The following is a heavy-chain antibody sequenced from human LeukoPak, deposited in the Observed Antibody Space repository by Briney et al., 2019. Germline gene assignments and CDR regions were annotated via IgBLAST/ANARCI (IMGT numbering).Heavy chain of an antibody. CDR1: DDSISSHY. D-gene: IGHD4-17*01. J-gene: IGHJ3*02. CDR2: ISYIGRT. Sequence: KTSETPSLTCAVSDDSISSHYWTWIRQPPGKGLEWIGYISYIGRTNYNPSLKSRVTISIDTSKNQFSLKLTSVTAADTAVYYCARDHVTVTKGFDIWGQGTMVSVSS. CDR3: ARDHVTVTKGFDI. V-gene: IGHV4-59*11.